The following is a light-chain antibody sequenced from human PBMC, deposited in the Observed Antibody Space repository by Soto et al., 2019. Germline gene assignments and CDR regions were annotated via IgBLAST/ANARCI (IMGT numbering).Light chain of an antibody. V-gene: IGLV1-40*01. CDR3: QSYDDSLSGVI. Sequence: QSVLTQPPSVSGAPGQGVTISCTGSSSNIGAGYDVHWYQQLPGTAPKLLIFANNKRPSGVPDRFSGSKSGTSASLAITGLQAGDEADYFCQSYDDSLSGVIFGGGTKLTVL. J-gene: IGLJ2*01. CDR2: ANN. CDR1: SSNIGAGYD.